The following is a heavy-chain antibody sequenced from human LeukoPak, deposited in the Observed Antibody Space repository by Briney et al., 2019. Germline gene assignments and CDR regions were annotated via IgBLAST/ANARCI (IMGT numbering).Heavy chain of an antibody. D-gene: IGHD6-19*01. CDR1: GFTFSSYA. V-gene: IGHV3-64*01. CDR2: ISSNGGST. CDR3: ARSIAVAGRIQLFDY. Sequence: PGGSLRLSCAASGFTFSSYAMHWVRQAPGKGLEYVSAISSNGGSTYYANSVKGRFTISRDNSKNTLYLQMGSLRAEDVAVYYCARSIAVAGRIQLFDYWGQGTLVTVSS. J-gene: IGHJ4*02.